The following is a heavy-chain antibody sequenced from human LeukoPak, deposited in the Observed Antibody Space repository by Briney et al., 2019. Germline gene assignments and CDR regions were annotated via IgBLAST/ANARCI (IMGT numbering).Heavy chain of an antibody. CDR3: TRDYDWAFDF. D-gene: IGHD3-9*01. Sequence: GGSLRLSCAASGFPFSSHVLSWVRQAPGKGLEWIAYINHNGEAIYYPDFVKGRFIISRDNAKNSLFLQMNDLRDEDTAVYYCTRDYDWAFDFWGQGTRVTVSS. J-gene: IGHJ4*02. CDR2: INHNGEAI. CDR1: GFPFSSHV. V-gene: IGHV3-48*02.